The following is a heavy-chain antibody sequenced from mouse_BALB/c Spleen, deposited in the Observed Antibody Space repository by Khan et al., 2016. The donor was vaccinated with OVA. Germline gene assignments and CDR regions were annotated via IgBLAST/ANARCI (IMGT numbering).Heavy chain of an antibody. J-gene: IGHJ3*01. Sequence: LVTPGASVKLSCKTSGYTFTSYWIQWVKQRPGQGLGWIGQIFPGTGTTYSNENFKAKATLTVDTSSSTAYMQLRSLTSEDSAVYFCARGYFGNYEFAYWGQGTLVTVSA. CDR1: GYTFTSYW. D-gene: IGHD2-1*01. CDR2: IFPGTGTT. V-gene: IGHV1S132*01. CDR3: ARGYFGNYEFAY.